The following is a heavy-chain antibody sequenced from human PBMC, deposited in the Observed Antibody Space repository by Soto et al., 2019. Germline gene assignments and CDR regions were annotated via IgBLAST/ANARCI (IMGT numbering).Heavy chain of an antibody. J-gene: IGHJ4*02. CDR2: ISSSSSTI. Sequence: EVQLVESRGGLVQPGGSLKLSCAASGFTFSSYSMNWVRQAPGKGLEWVSYISSSSSTIYYADSVKGRFTISRDNAKNSLYLQMNSLRDEDTAVYYCARESLGYCISTSCAYYFDYWGQGTLVTVSS. CDR1: GFTFSSYS. V-gene: IGHV3-48*02. CDR3: ARESLGYCISTSCAYYFDY. D-gene: IGHD2-2*01.